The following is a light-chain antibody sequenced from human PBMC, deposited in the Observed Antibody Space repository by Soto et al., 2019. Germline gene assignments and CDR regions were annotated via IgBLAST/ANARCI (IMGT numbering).Light chain of an antibody. CDR2: SNN. CDR1: SSNIGSNT. CDR3: AAWDDSLNVWV. Sequence: VLTQPPSASGTPGQRVTISCSGSSSNIGSNTVNWYQQLPGTAPKLLIYSNNQRPSGVPDRFSGSKSGTSASLAISGLQSEDEADYYCAAWDDSLNVWVFGGGTKLTVL. V-gene: IGLV1-44*01. J-gene: IGLJ3*02.